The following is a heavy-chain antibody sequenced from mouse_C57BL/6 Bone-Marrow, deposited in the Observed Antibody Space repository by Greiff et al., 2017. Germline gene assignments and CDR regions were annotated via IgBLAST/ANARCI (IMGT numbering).Heavy chain of an antibody. J-gene: IGHJ3*01. CDR3: ARNPPLCYSNPGAWFAC. V-gene: IGHV2-2*01. CDR2: IWSGGST. CDR1: GFSLTSYG. Sequence: VPLQQSGPGLVQPSQSLSITCTVSGFSLTSYGVHWVRQSPGKGLEWLGVIWSGGSTDYNEAFISRLSISKDNSKSQVFFKMNSLQDDDTAIYFGARNPPLCYSNPGAWFACWGQGTLGTVSA. D-gene: IGHD2-5*01.